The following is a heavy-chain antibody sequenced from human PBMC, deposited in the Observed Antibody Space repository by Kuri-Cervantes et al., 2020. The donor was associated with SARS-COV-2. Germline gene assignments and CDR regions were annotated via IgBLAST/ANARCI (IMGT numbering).Heavy chain of an antibody. CDR2: IKSKTDGGTT. CDR3: TTERGYCSSTSCYGVRWFDP. CDR1: GYSISSGYY. Sequence: GGSLRLSCAVSGYSISSGYYWGWVRQAPGKGLEWVGRIKSKTDGGTTDYAAPVKGRFTISRDDSKNTLYLQMNSLKTEDTAVYYCTTERGYCSSTSCYGVRWFDPWGQGTLVTVSS. J-gene: IGHJ5*02. D-gene: IGHD2-2*01. V-gene: IGHV3-15*01.